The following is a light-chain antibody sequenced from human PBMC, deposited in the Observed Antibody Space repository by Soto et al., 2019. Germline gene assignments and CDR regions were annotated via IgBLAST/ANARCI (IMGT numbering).Light chain of an antibody. CDR2: LGS. J-gene: IGKJ2*03. V-gene: IGKV2-28*01. CDR3: MQALQTPG. Sequence: DIVMTQSPLSLPVTPGEPASISYRSSQSLLHSNGYNYLDWYLQKPGQSPQLLIYLGSNRASGVPDRFSGSGSGTDFTLKISRVEAEDVGVYYCMQALQTPGFGQGTKLEIK. CDR1: QSLLHSNGYNY.